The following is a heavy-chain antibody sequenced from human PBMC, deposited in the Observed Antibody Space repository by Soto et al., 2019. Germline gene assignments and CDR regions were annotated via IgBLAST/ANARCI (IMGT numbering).Heavy chain of an antibody. J-gene: IGHJ5*02. Sequence: GGSMGLSFAASGFMFSDSWMNWVRQAPGKGLEWVANIKPDGSETAYVDSVKGRFTISRDNAKKFLYLQMNSLRVDDTAVYYCASGIDPWGQGTLVTVSS. CDR2: IKPDGSET. CDR3: ASGIDP. V-gene: IGHV3-7*05. CDR1: GFMFSDSW.